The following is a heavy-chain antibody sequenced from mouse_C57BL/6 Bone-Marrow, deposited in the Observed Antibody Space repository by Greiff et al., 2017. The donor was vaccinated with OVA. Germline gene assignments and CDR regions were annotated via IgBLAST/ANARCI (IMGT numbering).Heavy chain of an antibody. CDR3: TRWLRLPWCAY. J-gene: IGHJ3*01. D-gene: IGHD3-2*02. Sequence: QVQLKQSGAELVRPGASVTLSCKASGYTFTDYEMHWVKQTPVHGLEWIGAIDPETGGTAYNQKFKGKAILTADKSSSTAYMELRSLTSEDAAVYYCTRWLRLPWCAYWGQGTLVTVSA. V-gene: IGHV1-15*01. CDR1: GYTFTDYE. CDR2: IDPETGGT.